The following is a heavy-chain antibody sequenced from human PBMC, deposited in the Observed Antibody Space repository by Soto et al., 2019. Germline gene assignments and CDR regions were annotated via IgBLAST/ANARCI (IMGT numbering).Heavy chain of an antibody. V-gene: IGHV1-2*02. D-gene: IGHD6-19*01. J-gene: IGHJ6*02. CDR2: INPNSRGT. CDR3: ASFGGSGWNYGMDV. Sequence: GASVIVSWKPSGCSFAGYYIHWMRQSRGQGLEWTGWINPNSRGTNYAQKFRCRVTMTRDTSISTAYMELSSLSSDDTAVYYCASFGGSGWNYGMDVWGQGATVNVSS. CDR1: GCSFAGYY.